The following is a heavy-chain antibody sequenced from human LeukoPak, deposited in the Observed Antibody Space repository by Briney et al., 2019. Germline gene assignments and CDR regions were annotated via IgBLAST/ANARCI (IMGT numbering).Heavy chain of an antibody. D-gene: IGHD1-20*01. CDR3: ARRGSSIIVTGGAFDI. J-gene: IGHJ3*02. V-gene: IGHV4-39*01. CDR1: GGSISSSSYY. CDR2: IYYGGST. Sequence: PSETLSLTCTVSGGSISSSSYYGDWIRQPPGKGLEWIGSIYYGGSTYYNPSLKSRLTISVDTSKNQFSLKLSSVTAAATAVYYCARRGSSIIVTGGAFDIWGQGTMVTVSS.